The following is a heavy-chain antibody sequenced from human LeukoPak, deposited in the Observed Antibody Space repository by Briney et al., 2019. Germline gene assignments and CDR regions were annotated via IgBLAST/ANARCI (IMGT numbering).Heavy chain of an antibody. CDR2: IYPGDSDT. V-gene: IGHV5-51*01. J-gene: IGHJ4*02. CDR1: GYSFTSYW. Sequence: GESLKISCKGSGYSFTSYWIGWVRQMPGKGLEWMGIIYPGDSDTRYSPSFQGQVTISADKSISTAYLQWSSLKASDTAMYYCARHPRCSGSYRHSYYFDYWGQGTLVTVSS. CDR3: ARHPRCSGSYRHSYYFDY. D-gene: IGHD1-26*01.